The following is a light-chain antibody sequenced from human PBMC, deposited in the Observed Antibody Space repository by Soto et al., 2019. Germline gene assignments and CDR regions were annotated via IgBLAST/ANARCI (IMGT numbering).Light chain of an antibody. CDR2: DTF. CDR1: TGAVTSAHY. J-gene: IGLJ2*01. V-gene: IGLV7-46*01. CDR3: LLVYSGVVV. Sequence: QAVVTQEPSLTVSPGGTVTLTCGSSTGAVTSAHYPYWFQQKPGQAPRTLIHDTFNKHSWTPARFSGSLLGGQAALTLSGAQPEDEAEYYCLLVYSGVVVFGGGTKLTVL.